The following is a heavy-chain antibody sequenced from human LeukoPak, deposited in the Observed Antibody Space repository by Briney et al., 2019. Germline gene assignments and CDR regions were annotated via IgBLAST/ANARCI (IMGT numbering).Heavy chain of an antibody. Sequence: PSDTLSLTCTVSGGSLSTYYWSWLRQPPGKGLEWIGYIHYSGSTNYNPSLKSRVTISGDTSKNHFPLNLTSLTPADTAVYYCARGPGYDLSYFDSWGHGTVVTVSS. CDR2: IHYSGST. J-gene: IGHJ4*01. V-gene: IGHV4-59*07. CDR1: GGSLSTYY. CDR3: ARGPGYDLSYFDS. D-gene: IGHD5-12*01.